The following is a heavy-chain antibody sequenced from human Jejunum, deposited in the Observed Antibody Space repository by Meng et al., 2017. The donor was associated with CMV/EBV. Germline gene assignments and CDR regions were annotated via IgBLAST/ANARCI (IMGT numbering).Heavy chain of an antibody. CDR2: TSVGGTT. D-gene: IGHD5-24*01. Sequence: SGFTCSSSAMTWVRQAPGKGLEWVATTSVGGTTYYADSVKGRFTISGDNSKNILYLQMNSLRAEDTAVYYCAKDEGWLLDYAFHIWGQGTMVTVSS. CDR3: AKDEGWLLDYAFHI. CDR1: GFTCSSSA. J-gene: IGHJ3*02. V-gene: IGHV3-23*01.